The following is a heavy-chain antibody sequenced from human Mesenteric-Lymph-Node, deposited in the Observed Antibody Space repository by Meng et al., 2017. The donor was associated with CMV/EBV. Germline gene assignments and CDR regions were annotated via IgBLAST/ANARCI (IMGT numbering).Heavy chain of an antibody. Sequence: GESLKISCAASGFIFDDYGMGWVRQAPGKGLEWVSGINWNSGSRDYADSVKGRFTISRDNAKSSLFLQMNSLRAEDTALYHCARGWYSKGDYWGQGTLVTVSS. D-gene: IGHD4-11*01. J-gene: IGHJ4*02. CDR3: ARGWYSKGDY. CDR1: GFIFDDYG. V-gene: IGHV3-20*01. CDR2: INWNSGSR.